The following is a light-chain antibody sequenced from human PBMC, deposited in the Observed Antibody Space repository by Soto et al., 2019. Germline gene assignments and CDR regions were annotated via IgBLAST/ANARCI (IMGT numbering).Light chain of an antibody. CDR2: DVG. CDR1: SSDVGDFNY. CDR3: SSFSSSTTRV. J-gene: IGLJ1*01. V-gene: IGLV2-14*01. Sequence: QSALTQPASVSGSPGQSITISCTGTSSDVGDFNYVSWYQQHPGKAPKLMIYDVGNRPSGVSIRFSGSKSGSTASLTISGLQDEDEADYYCSSFSSSTTRVFGTGTKLTVL.